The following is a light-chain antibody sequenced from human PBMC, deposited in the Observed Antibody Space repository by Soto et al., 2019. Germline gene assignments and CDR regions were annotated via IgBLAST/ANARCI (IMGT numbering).Light chain of an antibody. Sequence: QAVVTQEPSFSVSPGGTVTLTCGLSSGSVSTSYYPSWYQQTPGQAPRTLIYNTKTRSSGVPDRFSGSILGNKAALTITGAQADDESDYYCVLFMGSGIRVFGGGTKLTVL. J-gene: IGLJ2*01. CDR3: VLFMGSGIRV. CDR1: SGSVSTSYY. V-gene: IGLV8-61*01. CDR2: NTK.